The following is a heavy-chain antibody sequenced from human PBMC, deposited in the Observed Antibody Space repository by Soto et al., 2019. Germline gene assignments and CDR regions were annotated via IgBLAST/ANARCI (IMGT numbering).Heavy chain of an antibody. CDR1: GFTFTSYA. CDR2: IVVGSGNT. Sequence: SVKVSCKASGFTFTSYAVQWVRQARGQRLEWIGWIVVGSGNTYYAQKFQERVTITRDMSTSTAYMELSSLRSEDTAVYYCAADLCTKGVCYDYWGQGTLVTVSS. J-gene: IGHJ4*02. D-gene: IGHD2-8*01. CDR3: AADLCTKGVCYDY. V-gene: IGHV1-58*01.